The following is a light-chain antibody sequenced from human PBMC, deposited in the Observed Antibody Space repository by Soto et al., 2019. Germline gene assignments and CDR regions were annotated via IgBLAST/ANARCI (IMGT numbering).Light chain of an antibody. CDR1: QFLSRY. Sequence: EVVLTQSPATLSLAPGETSTLSCRTSQFLSRYLDWYQQTPGQPTRLLTNDTSKRPTGIPARCTGRRSTTDFTIPLTDLEPEDFGVYFCNQRNTFGQGTRLEIK. J-gene: IGKJ5*01. V-gene: IGKV3-11*01. CDR3: NQRNT. CDR2: DTS.